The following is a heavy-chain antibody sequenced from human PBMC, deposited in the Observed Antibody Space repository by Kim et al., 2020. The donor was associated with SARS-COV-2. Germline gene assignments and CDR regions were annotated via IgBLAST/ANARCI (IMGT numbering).Heavy chain of an antibody. CDR1: GFTFDDYT. Sequence: GGSLRLSCAASGFTFDDYTMHWVRQAPGKGLEWVSLISWDGGSTYYADSVKGRFTISRDNSKNSLYLQMNSLRTEDTALYYCAKDGDYYDSSGYYDYWGQGTLVTVSS. CDR3: AKDGDYYDSSGYYDY. J-gene: IGHJ4*02. V-gene: IGHV3-43*01. D-gene: IGHD3-22*01. CDR2: ISWDGGST.